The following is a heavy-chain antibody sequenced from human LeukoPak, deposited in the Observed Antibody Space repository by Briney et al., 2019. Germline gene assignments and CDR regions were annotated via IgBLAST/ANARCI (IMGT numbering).Heavy chain of an antibody. J-gene: IGHJ6*02. CDR1: GFTFSSYG. V-gene: IGHV3-30*18. CDR3: AKDGSSRRALYYYYGMDV. CDR2: ISYDGSNK. Sequence: GGSLRLSCAASGFTFSSYGMHWVRQAPGKGLEWVAVISYDGSNKYYADSVKGRFTISRDNSKNTLYLQMNSLRAEDTAVYYCAKDGSSRRALYYYYGMDVWGQGTTVTVSS.